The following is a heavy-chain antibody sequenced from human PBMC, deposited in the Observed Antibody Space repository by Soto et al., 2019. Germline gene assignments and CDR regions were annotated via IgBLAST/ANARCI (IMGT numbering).Heavy chain of an antibody. V-gene: IGHV5-51*01. J-gene: IGHJ6*02. CDR3: ARPERLKMATTVYYYYYGMDV. CDR1: GYSFTSYW. D-gene: IGHD5-12*01. Sequence: PGESLKISCKGSGYSFTSYWIGWVRQMPGKVLEWMGIIYPGDSDTRYSPSFQGQVTISADKSISTAYLQWSSLKASDTAMYYCARPERLKMATTVYYYYYGMDVWGQGTTVTVSS. CDR2: IYPGDSDT.